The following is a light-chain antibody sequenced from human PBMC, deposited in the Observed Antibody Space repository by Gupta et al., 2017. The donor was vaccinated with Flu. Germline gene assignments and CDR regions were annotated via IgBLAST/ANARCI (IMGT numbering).Light chain of an antibody. Sequence: DIQMTQSPSSLSASVGDRVTITCRASQSISSSSLNWYQQKPGKAPNLLIYAASSLQSGVPSRFSGSGSGKHFTLTLTSLQREDFATYYCQQRYRTPYTFGQGTKVEIK. V-gene: IGKV1-39*01. CDR2: AAS. CDR1: QSISSSS. J-gene: IGKJ2*01. CDR3: QQRYRTPYT.